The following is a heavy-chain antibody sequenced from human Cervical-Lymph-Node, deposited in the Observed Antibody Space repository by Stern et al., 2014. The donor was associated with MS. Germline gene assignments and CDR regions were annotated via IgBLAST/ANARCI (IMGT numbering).Heavy chain of an antibody. CDR1: GGSFINNV. Sequence: QVQLGQSGAEVKKPGSSVEVSCQASGGSFINNVISWVRQAPGQGLEWMGGTIPIFGTALYAQKFRGRVTITADESTRTAYMELSSLRSDDTAVYFCARAASTTSSYNFWGPGTLVTVSS. J-gene: IGHJ4*02. D-gene: IGHD3-10*01. CDR2: TIPIFGTA. V-gene: IGHV1-69*01. CDR3: ARAASTTSSYNF.